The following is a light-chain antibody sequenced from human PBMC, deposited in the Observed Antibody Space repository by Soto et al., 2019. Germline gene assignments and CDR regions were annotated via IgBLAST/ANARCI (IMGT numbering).Light chain of an antibody. J-gene: IGLJ2*01. CDR1: SSNIGAGYD. Sequence: QSVLTQPPSVSGAPGQRVTISCTGTSSNIGAGYDVHWYQQLPGTAPKLLIYGNSNRPSGVPDRFSGSKSGTSASPAITGLEAEDEAEDDCQSYDSSRSAYVVFGGGTKLTVL. CDR2: GNS. CDR3: QSYDSSRSAYVV. V-gene: IGLV1-40*01.